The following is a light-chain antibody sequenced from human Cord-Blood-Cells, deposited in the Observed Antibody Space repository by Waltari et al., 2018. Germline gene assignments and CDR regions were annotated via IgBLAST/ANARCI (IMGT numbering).Light chain of an antibody. CDR1: QSLLHSNGYND. CDR2: LGS. J-gene: IGKJ4*01. V-gene: IGKV2-28*01. Sequence: DIVMTQSPLSLPVTPGGPASISCRSSQSLLHSNGYNDLDWYLQKPGQSPQLLIYLGSNRASGVPDRFGGSGSGTDFTLKISRVEAEDVGVYYCMQALQTPLTFGGGTKVEIK. CDR3: MQALQTPLT.